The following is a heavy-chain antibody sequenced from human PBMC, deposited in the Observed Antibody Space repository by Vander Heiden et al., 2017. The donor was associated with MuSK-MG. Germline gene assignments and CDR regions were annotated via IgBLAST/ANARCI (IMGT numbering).Heavy chain of an antibody. CDR2: ISSSSSYI. J-gene: IGHJ3*02. CDR3: ARAHTAMVEADAFDI. D-gene: IGHD5-18*01. V-gene: IGHV3-21*01. Sequence: EVQLVESGGGLVKPGGSLRLSCAASGFTFSSYGMNWVRQAPGKGLEWVSSISSSSSYIYYADSVKGRFTISRDNAKNSLYLQMNSLRAEDTAVYYCARAHTAMVEADAFDIWGQGTMVTVSS. CDR1: GFTFSSYG.